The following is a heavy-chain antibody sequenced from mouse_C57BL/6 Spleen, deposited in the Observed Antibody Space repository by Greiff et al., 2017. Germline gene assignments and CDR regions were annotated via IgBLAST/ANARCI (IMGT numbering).Heavy chain of an antibody. J-gene: IGHJ2*01. CDR1: GYSITSGYY. CDR2: ISYDGSN. CDR3: ARAVRLGGYFVY. Sequence: EVQLQASGPGLVKPSQSLSLTCSVTGYSITSGYYWNWIRQFPGNKLEWMGYISYDGSNNYNPSLKNRISITRDTSKNQFFLKLNSVTTEDTATYYCARAVRLGGYFVYWRQGTTLTVSS. V-gene: IGHV3-6*01.